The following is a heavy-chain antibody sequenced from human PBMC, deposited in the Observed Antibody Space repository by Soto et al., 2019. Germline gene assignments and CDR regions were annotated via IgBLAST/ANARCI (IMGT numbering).Heavy chain of an antibody. CDR3: AGELDSNYYGMDV. J-gene: IGHJ6*02. V-gene: IGHV3-21*01. D-gene: IGHD4-4*01. Sequence: PGGSLRLSCAASGFTFSSYSMNWVRQAPGKGLEWVSSISGISTYIYYADSVKGRFTISRDNAKNSLYLQMNSLRAEDTAVYYCAGELDSNYYGMDVWGQGTTVTAP. CDR2: ISGISTYI. CDR1: GFTFSSYS.